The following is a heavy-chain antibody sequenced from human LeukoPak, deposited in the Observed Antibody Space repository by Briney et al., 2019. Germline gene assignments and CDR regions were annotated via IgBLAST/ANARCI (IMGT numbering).Heavy chain of an antibody. CDR3: ASSIVVVPAAPKPGYSGNDAWGALDY. D-gene: IGHD2-2*01. V-gene: IGHV1-69*05. Sequence: SVKVSCKASGGTFSSYAISWVRQAPGQGLEWMGGIIPIFGTANYAQKFQGRVTITTDESTSTAYMELSSLRSEDTAVYYCASSIVVVPAAPKPGYSGNDAWGALDYWGQGTLVTVSS. J-gene: IGHJ4*02. CDR2: IIPIFGTA. CDR1: GGTFSSYA.